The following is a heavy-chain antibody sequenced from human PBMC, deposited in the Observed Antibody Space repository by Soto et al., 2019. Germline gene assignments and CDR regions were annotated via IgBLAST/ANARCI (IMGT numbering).Heavy chain of an antibody. CDR3: AAELGNTGYDGHDY. Sequence: QVQLVESGGGVVQPGRSVRLSCAASGLTFSRYAMHWVRQAPGKGLEWVAVIIYDGSNKHYADSVQGRFTISRDNSKNTLYLQMNSLRAEDTAVYYCAAELGNTGYDGHDYWGQGTLVTVSS. J-gene: IGHJ4*02. CDR1: GLTFSRYA. D-gene: IGHD5-12*01. V-gene: IGHV3-30*04. CDR2: IIYDGSNK.